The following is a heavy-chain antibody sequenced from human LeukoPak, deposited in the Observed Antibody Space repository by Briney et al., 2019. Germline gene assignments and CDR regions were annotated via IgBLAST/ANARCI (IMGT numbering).Heavy chain of an antibody. Sequence: PSETLSLTCTVSGASISGYYWSWIWQPPGKGLEWIGHILYSGSTNYNPSLKSRVTISVDTSENHFSLKLSYVTAADTAVYYCATWNRVAVGGTGGFDSWGQGTLVTVSS. CDR1: GASISGYY. CDR2: ILYSGST. V-gene: IGHV4-59*08. CDR3: ATWNRVAVGGTGGFDS. J-gene: IGHJ4*02. D-gene: IGHD6-19*01.